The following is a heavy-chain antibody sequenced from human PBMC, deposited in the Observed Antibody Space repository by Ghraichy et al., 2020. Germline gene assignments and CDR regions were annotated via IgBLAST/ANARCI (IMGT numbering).Heavy chain of an antibody. CDR1: GYTFIVYY. CDR2: INPNSGDT. D-gene: IGHD4-23*01. CDR3: ARAPYDYGRKIDF. Sequence: ASVKVSCKASGYTFIVYYIHWVRQAPGQGLEWMGRINPNSGDTNYAQMLQGRVTMTTDTSISIAYMELSSLRSDDTAVYYCARAPYDYGRKIDFWGQGTLVTVSS. V-gene: IGHV1-2*06. J-gene: IGHJ4*02.